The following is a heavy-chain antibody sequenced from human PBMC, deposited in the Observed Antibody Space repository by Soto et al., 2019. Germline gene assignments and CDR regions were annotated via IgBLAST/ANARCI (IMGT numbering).Heavy chain of an antibody. CDR1: GFTFSSYS. J-gene: IGHJ4*02. CDR2: ISSSSSYI. CDR3: ARSTYYYGSGSYYKVDY. D-gene: IGHD3-10*01. Sequence: GESLKISCAASGFTFSSYSMNWVRQAPGKGLEWVSSISSSSSYIYYADSVKGRFTISRDNAKNSLYLQMNSLRAEDTAVYYCARSTYYYGSGSYYKVDYWGQGTLVTVSS. V-gene: IGHV3-21*01.